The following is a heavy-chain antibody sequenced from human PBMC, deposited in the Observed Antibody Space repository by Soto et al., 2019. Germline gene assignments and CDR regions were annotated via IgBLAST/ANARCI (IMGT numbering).Heavy chain of an antibody. CDR3: ARHPERIAEIGWFDP. CDR2: NSSSSSTI. D-gene: IGHD6-13*01. J-gene: IGHJ5*02. V-gene: IGHV3-48*01. CDR1: GLTFSIYS. Sequence: GGSLRLSSAASGLTFSIYSMNWVRQARGKGLEWVSYNSSSSSTIYYAESVKDRFTISRDNAKNSLYLQMNSLRAEDTAVYYCARHPERIAEIGWFDPWGQETLVTVSS.